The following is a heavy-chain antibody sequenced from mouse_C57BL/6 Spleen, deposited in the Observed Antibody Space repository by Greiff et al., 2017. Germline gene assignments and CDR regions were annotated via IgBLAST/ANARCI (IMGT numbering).Heavy chain of an antibody. D-gene: IGHD1-1*01. Sequence: VQLKQSGPELVKPGASVKISCKASGYSFTGYYMNWVKQSPEKSLEWIGEINPSTGGTTYNQKFKAKATLTVDKSSSTAYMQLKSLTSEDSAVYYCARWNYGSSLPFDYWGQGTTLTVSS. CDR1: GYSFTGYY. CDR2: INPSTGGT. CDR3: ARWNYGSSLPFDY. J-gene: IGHJ2*01. V-gene: IGHV1-42*01.